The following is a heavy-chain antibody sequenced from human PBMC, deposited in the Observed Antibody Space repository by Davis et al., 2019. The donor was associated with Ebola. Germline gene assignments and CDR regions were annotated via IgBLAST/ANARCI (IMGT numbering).Heavy chain of an antibody. CDR2: ISAYNGNT. D-gene: IGHD3-3*01. CDR3: ARERALRFLGWLARDENYYYYYGMEV. CDR1: GYTFTSYG. Sequence: ASVKVSCKASGYTFTSYGISWVRQAPGQGLEWMGWISAYNGNTNYAQKLQGRVTMTTDTSTSTAYMELRSLRSDDTAVYYCARERALRFLGWLARDENYYYYYGMEVWGKGTTVTVSS. V-gene: IGHV1-18*04. J-gene: IGHJ6*04.